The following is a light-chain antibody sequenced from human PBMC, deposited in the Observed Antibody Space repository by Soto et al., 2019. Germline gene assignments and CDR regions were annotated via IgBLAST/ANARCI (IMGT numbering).Light chain of an antibody. CDR1: SSDVGGYNY. Sequence: QSALTQPPSASGSPGQSVTISCTGTSSDVGGYNYVSWYQQNPGKAPKLMIFEVSNRPSGVPDRFSGSKSGNTASLTVSGLQAEDEADYYCSSYAGSNSFVFGGGTKVTVL. CDR3: SSYAGSNSFV. CDR2: EVS. V-gene: IGLV2-8*01. J-gene: IGLJ2*01.